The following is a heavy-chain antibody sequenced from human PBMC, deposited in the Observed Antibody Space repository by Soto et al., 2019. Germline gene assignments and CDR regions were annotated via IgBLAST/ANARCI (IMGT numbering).Heavy chain of an antibody. J-gene: IGHJ4*02. CDR3: ARVQSGSYYSY. CDR1: GFTFSSYA. Sequence: GGSLRLSCAASGFTFSSYAMHWVRQAPGKGLEWVAVISYDGSNKYYADSVKGRFTISRDNSKNTLYLQMNSLRAEDTAVYYCARVQSGSYYSYWGQGTLVTVSS. V-gene: IGHV3-30-3*01. D-gene: IGHD1-26*01. CDR2: ISYDGSNK.